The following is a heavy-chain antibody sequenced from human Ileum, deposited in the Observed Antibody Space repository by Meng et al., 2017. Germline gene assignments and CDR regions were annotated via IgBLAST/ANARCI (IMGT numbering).Heavy chain of an antibody. V-gene: IGHV4-30-4*01. CDR3: ARENTIFGVVWGSWFDP. J-gene: IGHJ5*02. CDR1: GCSISSGDYY. D-gene: IGHD3-3*01. Sequence: QVQLQESGPGLVKPSSTLFPPCTVSGCSISSGDYYWSWIRQPPGKGLEWIGYIYYSGSTYYNPSLKSRVTISVDTSKNQFSLKLSSVTAADTAVYYCARENTIFGVVWGSWFDPWGQGTLVTVSS. CDR2: IYYSGST.